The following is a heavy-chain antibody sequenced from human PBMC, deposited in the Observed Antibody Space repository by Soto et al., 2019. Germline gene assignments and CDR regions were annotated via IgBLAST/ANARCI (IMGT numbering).Heavy chain of an antibody. Sequence: PSETLSLTCAVYGGSFSGYYWSWIRQPPGKGLEWIGEINHSGSTNYNPSLKSRVTISVDTSKNQFSLKLSSVTAADTAVYYCARGPGNRAAAGWAVRCWGQGTLVTVSS. D-gene: IGHD6-13*01. CDR1: GGSFSGYY. CDR3: ARGPGNRAAAGWAVRC. J-gene: IGHJ4*02. V-gene: IGHV4-34*01. CDR2: INHSGST.